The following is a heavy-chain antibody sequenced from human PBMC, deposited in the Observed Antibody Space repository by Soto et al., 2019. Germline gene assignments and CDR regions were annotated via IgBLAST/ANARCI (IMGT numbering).Heavy chain of an antibody. CDR2: ISGSGGST. J-gene: IGHJ6*02. V-gene: IGHV3-23*01. CDR3: AKDPGEQAYGDYVSPHRFLYYYYGMDV. CDR1: GFTFSSYA. D-gene: IGHD4-17*01. Sequence: GGSLRLSCAASGFTFSSYAMSWVRQAPGKGLEWVSAISGSGGSTYYADSVKGRFTISRDNSKNTLYLQMNSLRAEDTAVYYCAKDPGEQAYGDYVSPHRFLYYYYGMDVWGQGTTVTVSS.